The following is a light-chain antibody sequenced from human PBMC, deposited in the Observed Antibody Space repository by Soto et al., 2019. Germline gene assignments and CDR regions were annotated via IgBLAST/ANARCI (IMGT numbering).Light chain of an antibody. CDR2: AAS. Sequence: DIQMTQSPSSLSASVGDRVTITCRASQSISSYLDWYQQKPGKAPKLLIYAASSLQSGVPSRFSGSGSGTDFTLTISSLQPEDFATYYCQQSYGTPYPFGQGTKVDIK. V-gene: IGKV1-39*01. J-gene: IGKJ2*01. CDR3: QQSYGTPYP. CDR1: QSISSY.